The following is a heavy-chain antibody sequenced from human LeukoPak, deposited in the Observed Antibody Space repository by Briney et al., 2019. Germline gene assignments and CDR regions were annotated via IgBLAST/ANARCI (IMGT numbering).Heavy chain of an antibody. CDR2: ISGGGGST. CDR3: ARARPWDSSRSYYFGMDV. CDR1: GFTFSSYT. D-gene: IGHD3-22*01. V-gene: IGHV3-23*01. Sequence: GGSLRLSCVASGFTFSSYTMSWVRQAPGKGLEWVSAISGGGGSTYYADSVRGRFSISRDSSKNTVYLQMNSLRDEDTAVYYCARARPWDSSRSYYFGMDVWGHGTTVTVSS. J-gene: IGHJ6*02.